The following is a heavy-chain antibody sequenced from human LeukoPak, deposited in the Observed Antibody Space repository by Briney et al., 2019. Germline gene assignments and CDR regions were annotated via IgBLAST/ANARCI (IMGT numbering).Heavy chain of an antibody. J-gene: IGHJ4*02. CDR3: AKDWSSGVSGYLISFDF. Sequence: GGSLRLSCAASGFTLGSYAMSWVRQAPGKGLEWVSSISGIDGSTYYADSVKGRFTISRDSSKNTLYLQMNSLRAEDTAVYYCAKDWSSGVSGYLISFDFWGQGTLVTVSS. V-gene: IGHV3-23*01. CDR2: ISGIDGST. CDR1: GFTLGSYA. D-gene: IGHD3-22*01.